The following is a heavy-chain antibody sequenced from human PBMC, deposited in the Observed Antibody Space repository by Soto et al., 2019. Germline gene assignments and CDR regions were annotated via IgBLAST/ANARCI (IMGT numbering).Heavy chain of an antibody. CDR1: GFTFSSYG. CDR3: AKGNARSSSYYYGMDV. Sequence: PGGSLRLSCAASGFTFSSYGMHWVRQAPGKGLEWVAVISYDGSNKYYADSVKGRFTISRDNSKNTLYLQMNSLRAEDTAVYYCAKGNARSSSYYYGMDVWGQGTTVTVSS. J-gene: IGHJ6*02. V-gene: IGHV3-30*18. CDR2: ISYDGSNK. D-gene: IGHD6-19*01.